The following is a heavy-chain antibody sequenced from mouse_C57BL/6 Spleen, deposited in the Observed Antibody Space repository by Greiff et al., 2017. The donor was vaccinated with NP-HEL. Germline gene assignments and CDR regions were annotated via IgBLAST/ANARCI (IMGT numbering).Heavy chain of an antibody. CDR1: GFTFSDYG. CDR2: ISSGSSSI. D-gene: IGHD2-2*01. CDR3: GRRVTTGGAMDG. Sequence: EVQVVESGGGLVKPGGSLKLSCAASGFTFSDYGMHWVRQAPEKGLEWVAYISSGSSSIYYADKVKGRFTISRDNAKTTLFLQMTSLRSEDAAMYYCGRRVTTGGAMDGWGQGTSVTVAS. J-gene: IGHJ4*01. V-gene: IGHV5-17*01.